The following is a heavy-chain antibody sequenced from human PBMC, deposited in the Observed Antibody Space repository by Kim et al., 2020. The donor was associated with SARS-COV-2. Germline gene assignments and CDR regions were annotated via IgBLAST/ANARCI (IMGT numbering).Heavy chain of an antibody. CDR3: ALDPLAYCGGDCSEYFQH. D-gene: IGHD2-21*02. Sequence: GGSLRLSCAASGFTFSSYSMNWVRQAPGKGLEWVSSISSSSSYIYYADSVKGRFTISRDNAKNSLYLQMNSLRAEDTAVYYCALDPLAYCGGDCSEYFQHWGQGTLVTVSS. CDR2: ISSSSSYI. J-gene: IGHJ1*01. V-gene: IGHV3-21*01. CDR1: GFTFSSYS.